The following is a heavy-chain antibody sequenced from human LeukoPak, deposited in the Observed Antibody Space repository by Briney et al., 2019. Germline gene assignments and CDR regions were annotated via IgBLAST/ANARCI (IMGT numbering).Heavy chain of an antibody. CDR2: IYPGDSDT. D-gene: IGHD5-24*01. CDR3: ARASRDGYNQNFDH. J-gene: IGHJ4*02. V-gene: IGHV5-51*01. Sequence: GESLKISCKTSGYSFTSYWIGWVRQMPGKGLEWMGVIYPGDSDTRYSPSFQGQVTISADVSTSTAYLQWSSLRASDTAMYYCARASRDGYNQNFDHWGQGTLVTVSS. CDR1: GYSFTSYW.